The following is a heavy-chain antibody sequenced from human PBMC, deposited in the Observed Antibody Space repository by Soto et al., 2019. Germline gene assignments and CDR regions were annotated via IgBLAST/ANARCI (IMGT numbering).Heavy chain of an antibody. CDR1: GGSLSGYY. CDR3: ARVSYDFWSGYEAGYYYYYGMDV. J-gene: IGHJ6*02. D-gene: IGHD3-3*01. V-gene: IGHV4-34*01. CDR2: INHSGST. Sequence: SETLSLTCAVYGGSLSGYYWSWIRQPPGKGLEWIGEINHSGSTNYNPSLKSRVTISVDTSKNQFSLKLSSVTAADTAVYYCARVSYDFWSGYEAGYYYYYGMDVWGQGTTVTVSS.